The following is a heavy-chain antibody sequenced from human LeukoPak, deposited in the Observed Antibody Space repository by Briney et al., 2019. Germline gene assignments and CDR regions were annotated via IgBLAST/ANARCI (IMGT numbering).Heavy chain of an antibody. Sequence: GGSLRLSCAASGFTFSSSWMSWVRQTPGKGLEWVANINQDGSEKYSVDSVKGRFTISRDNAKSSLYLQMNSLRADDTAVYYCARDRALYDSRRGYYYTEDDYWGQGTPVTVSS. J-gene: IGHJ4*02. CDR2: INQDGSEK. V-gene: IGHV3-7*01. D-gene: IGHD3-22*01. CDR1: GFTFSSSW. CDR3: ARDRALYDSRRGYYYTEDDY.